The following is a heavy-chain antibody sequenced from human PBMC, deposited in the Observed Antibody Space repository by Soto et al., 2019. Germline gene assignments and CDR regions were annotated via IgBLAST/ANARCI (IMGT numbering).Heavy chain of an antibody. D-gene: IGHD2-21*02. J-gene: IGHJ2*01. CDR2: IYYSGST. CDR3: ARVVTATYLYFDL. CDR1: GGSISSYY. Sequence: PETLSLTWTVSGGSISSYYWSWIRQPPGKGLEWIGYIYYSGSTNYNPSLKSRVTISVDTSKNQFSLKLSSVTAADTAVYYCARVVTATYLYFDLWGRCPLVT. V-gene: IGHV4-59*01.